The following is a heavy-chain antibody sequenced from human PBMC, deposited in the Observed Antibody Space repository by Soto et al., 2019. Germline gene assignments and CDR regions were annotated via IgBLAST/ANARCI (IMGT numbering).Heavy chain of an antibody. CDR2: ISSTGNT. CDR3: ARGREPEYHYKWFDP. J-gene: IGHJ5*02. CDR1: GDSISSSGHF. D-gene: IGHD2-15*01. Sequence: PSDTLSLTCTVSGDSISSSGHFWTWIRQHPGKGLEWIGYISSTGNTYYNPSLKSRLTFSVDTSKNQFSMKLTSVTAADTAVYYCARGREPEYHYKWFDPWGQGTLVTVSS. V-gene: IGHV4-31*03.